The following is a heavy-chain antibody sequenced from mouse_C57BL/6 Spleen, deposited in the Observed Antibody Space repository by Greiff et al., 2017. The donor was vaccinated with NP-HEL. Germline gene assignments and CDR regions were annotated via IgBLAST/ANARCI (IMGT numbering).Heavy chain of an antibody. D-gene: IGHD3-2*02. Sequence: QVQLQQPGTELVKPGASVKLSCKASGYTFTSYWMHWVKQRPGPGLEWIGNINPSNGGTNYNEKFKSKATLTVDKSSSTAYMRLSSLTSEDSAVYYCARQLRLRAMDYWGQGTSVTVSS. CDR2: INPSNGGT. V-gene: IGHV1-53*01. CDR3: ARQLRLRAMDY. J-gene: IGHJ4*01. CDR1: GYTFTSYW.